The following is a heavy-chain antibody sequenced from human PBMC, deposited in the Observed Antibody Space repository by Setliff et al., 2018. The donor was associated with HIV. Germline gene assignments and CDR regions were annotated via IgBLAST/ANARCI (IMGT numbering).Heavy chain of an antibody. Sequence: ASVKVSCKASGYTFTGYYMHWVRQAPGQGLEWMGWINTTRGGTNYAQKFQGRVTMTRETTISTAYMELSRLRSDDTAVYYCARVRDSGDDHDAFDIWGQGTMVTV. V-gene: IGHV1-2*02. CDR3: ARVRDSGDDHDAFDI. J-gene: IGHJ3*02. CDR2: INTTRGGT. CDR1: GYTFTGYY. D-gene: IGHD5-12*01.